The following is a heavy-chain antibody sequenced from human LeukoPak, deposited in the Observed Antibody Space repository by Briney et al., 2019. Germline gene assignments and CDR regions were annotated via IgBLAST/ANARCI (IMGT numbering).Heavy chain of an antibody. J-gene: IGHJ4*02. D-gene: IGHD3-3*01. CDR3: ARDITTIDAFDY. CDR2: INHSGST. V-gene: IGHV4-34*01. Sequence: KSSETLSLTCAVYGGSFSGYYWSWIRQPPGKGLEWIGEINHSGSTNYNPSLKSRVTISVDTSKNQFSLKLSSVTAADTAVYYCARDITTIDAFDYWGQGTLVTVSS. CDR1: GGSFSGYY.